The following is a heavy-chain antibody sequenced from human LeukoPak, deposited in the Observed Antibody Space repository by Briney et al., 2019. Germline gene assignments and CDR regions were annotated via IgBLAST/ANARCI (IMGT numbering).Heavy chain of an antibody. J-gene: IGHJ4*02. Sequence: ASVKVSCKASGYTFTGYYMHWVRQAPGQGLEWMGWINPNSGGTNYAQKFQGRVTMTRNTSISTAYMELSSLRSEDTAVYYCARGAVGAPFDYWGQGTLVTVSS. CDR1: GYTFTGYY. V-gene: IGHV1-2*02. CDR3: ARGAVGAPFDY. CDR2: INPNSGGT. D-gene: IGHD1-26*01.